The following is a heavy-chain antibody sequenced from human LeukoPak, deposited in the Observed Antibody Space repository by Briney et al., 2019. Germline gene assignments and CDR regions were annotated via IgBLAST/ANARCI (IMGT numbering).Heavy chain of an antibody. Sequence: GAPVKPSCKASGYTFTDYYIHWVRQPPGQGLEWMGWINPKTGSTNYPQKFQGRVTMTRDTSISTVNMELSRLRSDDTAVYFCARDLDDAFDIWGQGAVVAVSS. V-gene: IGHV1-2*02. CDR1: GYTFTDYY. CDR3: ARDLDDAFDI. CDR2: INPKTGST. D-gene: IGHD1-1*01. J-gene: IGHJ3*02.